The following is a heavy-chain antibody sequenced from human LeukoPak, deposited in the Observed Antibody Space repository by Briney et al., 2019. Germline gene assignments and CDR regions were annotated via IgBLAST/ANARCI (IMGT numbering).Heavy chain of an antibody. J-gene: IGHJ3*02. CDR3: AVTESGYDYVWGSYPGDAFDI. D-gene: IGHD3-16*02. V-gene: IGHV3-30*04. CDR2: ISYDGSNK. CDR1: GFTFSSYA. Sequence: GGSLRLSCAASGFTFSSYAMHWGRQAPGKGLEWVAVISYDGSNKYYADSVKGRFTISRDNSKNTLYLQMNSLRAEDTAVYYCAVTESGYDYVWGSYPGDAFDIWGQGTMVTVSS.